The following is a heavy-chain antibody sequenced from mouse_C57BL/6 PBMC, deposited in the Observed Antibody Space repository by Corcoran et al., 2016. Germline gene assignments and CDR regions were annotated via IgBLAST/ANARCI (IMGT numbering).Heavy chain of an antibody. J-gene: IGHJ3*01. CDR3: ATYYDDAAWFAY. CDR2: INPYNGGT. D-gene: IGHD2-4*01. V-gene: IGHV1-19*01. CDR1: GYTFTDYY. Sequence: EVQLQQSGPVLVKPGASVKMSCKASGYTFTDYYMNWVKQSHGKSLEWIGVINPYNGGTSYNQKFKGKATLTVDKSSSTAYMELNSLTSEDSAVYYCATYYDDAAWFAYWGQGTLVTVSA.